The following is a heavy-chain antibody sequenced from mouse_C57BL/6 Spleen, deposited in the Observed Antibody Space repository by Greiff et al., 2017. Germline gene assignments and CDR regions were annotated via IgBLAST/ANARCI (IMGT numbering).Heavy chain of an antibody. Sequence: VQLQQPGAELVKPGASVKLSCKASGYTFTSYWMHWVKQRPGRGLEWIGRIDPNSGGIKYNEKFKSKATLTVDKPSSTAYMQLSSLTSDDSAVYYCAREKVEGYYYAMDYWGQGTSVTVSS. V-gene: IGHV1-72*01. J-gene: IGHJ4*01. CDR2: IDPNSGGI. CDR3: AREKVEGYYYAMDY. D-gene: IGHD1-1*01. CDR1: GYTFTSYW.